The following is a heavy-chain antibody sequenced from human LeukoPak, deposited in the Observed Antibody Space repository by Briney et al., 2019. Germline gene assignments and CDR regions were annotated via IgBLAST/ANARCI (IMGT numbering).Heavy chain of an antibody. J-gene: IGHJ3*02. CDR1: GYTFTGYY. V-gene: IGHV1-2*02. Sequence: GASVKVSCKASGYTFTGYYMHWVRQAPGQGLEWMGWMNPNSGGTNYAQKFQGRVTMTRDTSISTAYMELSRLRSDDTAVYYCARDFFSVAGPTFDIWGQGTMVTVSS. CDR3: ARDFFSVAGPTFDI. CDR2: MNPNSGGT. D-gene: IGHD6-19*01.